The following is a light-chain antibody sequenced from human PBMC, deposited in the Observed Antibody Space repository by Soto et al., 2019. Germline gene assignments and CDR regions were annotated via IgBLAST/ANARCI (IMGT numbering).Light chain of an antibody. J-gene: IGLJ1*01. V-gene: IGLV2-14*01. CDR3: SSYTSSSLYV. CDR1: SSDVGGYNY. Sequence: QSALTQPASVSGSPGQSLTISCTGTSSDVGGYNYVSWYQQHPGKAPKLMIYDVSNRPSGVSNRFSGSKSGNTASLTISGLLAEDEADYYCSSYTSSSLYVFGTGTKLTVL. CDR2: DVS.